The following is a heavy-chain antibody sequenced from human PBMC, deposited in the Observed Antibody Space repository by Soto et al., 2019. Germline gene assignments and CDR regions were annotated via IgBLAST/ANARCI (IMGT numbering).Heavy chain of an antibody. Sequence: PSETLSLTCTVSGGSISSYYWSWIRQPPGKGLEWIGYIYYSGSTNYNPSLKSRVTISVDTSKSQFSLKLSSVTAADTAVYYCARGRPDAFDIWGQGTMVTVSS. J-gene: IGHJ3*02. CDR2: IYYSGST. CDR3: ARGRPDAFDI. CDR1: GGSISSYY. V-gene: IGHV4-59*01.